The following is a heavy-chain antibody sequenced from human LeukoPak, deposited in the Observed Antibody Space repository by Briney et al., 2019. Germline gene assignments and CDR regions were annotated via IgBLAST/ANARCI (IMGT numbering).Heavy chain of an antibody. Sequence: PGGSLRLSCATSGFTVSSNYMTWVRQAPGKGLEWVSVIYSGGGTFYADSVKGRFTISRDNAKNTLYLQMDSLRADDTALYYCAREIQAPGKTHDYWGQGTLVTVSS. CDR3: AREIQAPGKTHDY. CDR1: GFTVSSNY. J-gene: IGHJ4*02. CDR2: IYSGGGT. V-gene: IGHV3-66*01.